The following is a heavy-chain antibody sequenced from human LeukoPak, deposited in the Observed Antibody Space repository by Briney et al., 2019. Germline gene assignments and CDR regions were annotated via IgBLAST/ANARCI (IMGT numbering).Heavy chain of an antibody. D-gene: IGHD6-19*01. J-gene: IGHJ4*02. V-gene: IGHV1-18*01. CDR1: VYTLTSYG. Sequence: GSVKVSCKASVYTLTSYGISWVRQAPAQGLEWMGWICAYNGNTNYAQKLQGRVTMTTDTSTSTAYMELRSLRSDDTAVYYCARDPYPYSSGSGYWGQGTLVTVSS. CDR3: ARDPYPYSSGSGY. CDR2: ICAYNGNT.